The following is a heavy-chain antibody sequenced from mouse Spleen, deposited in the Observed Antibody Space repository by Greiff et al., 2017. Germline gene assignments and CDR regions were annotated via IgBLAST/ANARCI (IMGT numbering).Heavy chain of an antibody. J-gene: IGHJ1*03. CDR3: ARDYDYWYFDV. CDR2: ISYSGST. D-gene: IGHD2-3*01. CDR1: GYSITSGYD. Sequence: EVQLQESGPGMVKPSQSLSLTCTVTGYSITSGYDWHWIRHFPGNKLEWMGYISYSGSTNYNPSLKSRISITHDTSKNHFFLKLNSVTTEDTATYYCARDYDYWYFDVWGTGTTVTVSS. V-gene: IGHV3-1*01.